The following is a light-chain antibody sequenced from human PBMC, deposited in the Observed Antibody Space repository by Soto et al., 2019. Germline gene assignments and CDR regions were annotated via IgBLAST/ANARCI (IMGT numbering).Light chain of an antibody. J-gene: IGKJ1*01. CDR2: DAS. V-gene: IGKV3-11*01. CDR3: QQRSSWPRT. CDR1: QSVSSY. Sequence: EIVLTQTPATRSLSPGERATLSCRASQSVSSYLTWYQQKPGQAPRLLIYDASNRATGIPARFSGSESGTDFTLTISSLEPEDSAVYYCQQRSSWPRTFGQGTKVEIK.